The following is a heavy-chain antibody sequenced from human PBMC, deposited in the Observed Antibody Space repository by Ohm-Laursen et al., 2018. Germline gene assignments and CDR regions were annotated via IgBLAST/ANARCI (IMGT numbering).Heavy chain of an antibody. Sequence: LRLSCAASGSPFSGYSLHWVRQAPANGLEWMSYISHASSHIIYANSAKDRFTISRYNARNTVYLEMSSLRADDTAVYYCARDARDALRLLEIDYWAREPWSPSPQ. J-gene: IGHJ4*02. CDR3: ARDARDALRLLEIDY. CDR1: GSPFSGYS. V-gene: IGHV3-48*01. CDR2: ISHASSHI. D-gene: IGHD3-3*01.